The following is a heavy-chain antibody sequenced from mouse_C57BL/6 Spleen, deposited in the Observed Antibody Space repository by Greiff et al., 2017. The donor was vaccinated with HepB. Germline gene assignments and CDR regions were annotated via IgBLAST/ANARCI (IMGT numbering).Heavy chain of an antibody. CDR2: ISYDGSN. J-gene: IGHJ2*01. D-gene: IGHD1-1*01. V-gene: IGHV3-6*01. CDR1: GYSITSGYY. CDR3: ARTPVVATSYFDY. Sequence: EVKLQQSGPGLVKPSQSLSLTCFVTGYSITSGYYWNWIRQFPGNKLEWMGYISYDGSNNYNPSLKNRISITRDTSKNQFFLKLNSVTTEDTATYYCARTPVVATSYFDYWGQGTTLTVSS.